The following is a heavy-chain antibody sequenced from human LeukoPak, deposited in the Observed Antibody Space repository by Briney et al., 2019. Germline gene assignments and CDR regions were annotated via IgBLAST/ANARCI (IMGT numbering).Heavy chain of an antibody. Sequence: GGSLRPSCAASGFNFSIYSMNWVRQAPGKGLEWVSYITRSSTTIYYADSVKGRFTISRDNAKNSLYQQMNSLRAEDTAVYYCARAKISSWFIDAFDIWGQGTMVTVSS. D-gene: IGHD6-13*01. CDR2: ITRSSTTI. CDR3: ARAKISSWFIDAFDI. J-gene: IGHJ3*02. V-gene: IGHV3-48*04. CDR1: GFNFSIYS.